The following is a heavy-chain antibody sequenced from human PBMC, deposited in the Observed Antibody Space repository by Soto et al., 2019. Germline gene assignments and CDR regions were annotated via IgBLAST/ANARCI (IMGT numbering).Heavy chain of an antibody. Sequence: GGSLRLSCAASGFTLSSYAMHWVRQAPGKGLEWVAVISYDGSNKYYADSVKGRFTISRDNSKNTLYLQMNSLRAEDTAVYYCASGFYYYDSSGYPSPDSSGDKWGQGTLVTVSS. V-gene: IGHV3-30-3*01. D-gene: IGHD3-22*01. CDR2: ISYDGSNK. CDR1: GFTLSSYA. CDR3: ASGFYYYDSSGYPSPDSSGDK. J-gene: IGHJ4*02.